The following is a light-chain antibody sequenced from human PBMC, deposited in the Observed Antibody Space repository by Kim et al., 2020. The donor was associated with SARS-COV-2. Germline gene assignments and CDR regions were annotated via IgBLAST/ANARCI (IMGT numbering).Light chain of an antibody. CDR3: MQTLQSRYT. V-gene: IGKV2-28*01. CDR2: LGS. J-gene: IGKJ2*01. Sequence: EPASSSCRASQSLLHSNGYNYLDWYLQKPGQSPQLLIYLGSSRASGVPDRFSGSGSGTDFTLKISRVEAEDVGLYYCMQTLQSRYTFGQGTKLEI. CDR1: QSLLHSNGYNY.